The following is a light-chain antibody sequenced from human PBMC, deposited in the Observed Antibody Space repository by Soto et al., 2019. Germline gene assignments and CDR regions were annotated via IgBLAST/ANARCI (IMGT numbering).Light chain of an antibody. V-gene: IGLV2-14*02. CDR1: SSDVGSYNL. J-gene: IGLJ1*01. Sequence: QSALTQPASVSGSPGQSITISCTGTSSDVGSYNLVSWYQQHPGKAPKLMIYEGSKRPSGVSNRFSGSKSGNTASLTISGLQAADEAFYYCSCLSTTSTPIVFGTGTKVTVL. CDR3: SCLSTTSTPIV. CDR2: EGS.